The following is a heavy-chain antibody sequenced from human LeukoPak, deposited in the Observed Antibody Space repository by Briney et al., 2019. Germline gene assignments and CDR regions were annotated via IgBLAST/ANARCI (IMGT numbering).Heavy chain of an antibody. Sequence: GGSLRLSRAASGFSFKDYNMHWVRQAPGKGLEWVAVITYDGSNKYYTDSVKGRFTISRDNSKSTLYLQMNSLRAEDTAVYYCAKVRWDNSGWYYLDYWGQGTLVTVSS. D-gene: IGHD6-19*01. CDR1: GFSFKDYN. V-gene: IGHV3-30*18. CDR2: ITYDGSNK. J-gene: IGHJ4*02. CDR3: AKVRWDNSGWYYLDY.